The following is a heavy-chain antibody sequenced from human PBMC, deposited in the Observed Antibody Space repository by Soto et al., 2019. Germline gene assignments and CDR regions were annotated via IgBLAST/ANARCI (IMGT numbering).Heavy chain of an antibody. CDR2: INSNGGST. CDR1: GLTFSRYI. J-gene: IGHJ4*02. Sequence: EVQLFESGGGLVQPGGSLRLSCVASGLTFSRYIMTWDRQAPGKGLEWVSTINSNGGSTYYADSVKGRFTISRDNSKNSLYLQMNGLRAEDTAVYFCASVPDLDYCSRTSCLYYFDYWGQGALVTVSS. D-gene: IGHD2-2*01. CDR3: ASVPDLDYCSRTSCLYYFDY. V-gene: IGHV3-23*01.